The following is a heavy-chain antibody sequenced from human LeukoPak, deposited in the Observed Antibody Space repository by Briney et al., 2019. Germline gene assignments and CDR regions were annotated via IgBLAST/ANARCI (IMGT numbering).Heavy chain of an antibody. J-gene: IGHJ4*02. CDR1: GYTFTGYY. Sequence: GASVKVSCKASGYTFTGYYMHWVRQAPGQGLEWMGWINPNSGGTNYAQKFQGRVTMTRDTSISTAYMELSRLRSDDTAVYYCARAPKPCSGGSCYSGFGYFDYWGQGTLVTVSS. CDR2: INPNSGGT. V-gene: IGHV1-2*02. D-gene: IGHD2-15*01. CDR3: ARAPKPCSGGSCYSGFGYFDY.